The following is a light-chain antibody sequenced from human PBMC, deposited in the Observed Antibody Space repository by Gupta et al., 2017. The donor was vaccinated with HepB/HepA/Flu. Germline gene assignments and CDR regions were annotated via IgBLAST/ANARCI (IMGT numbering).Light chain of an antibody. Sequence: DVQMTQSPSSLSASVGDRVTITCQASQDISNYLIWYQQKPGKAPKLLIYDASNWETGVPARFSGSGSGTDFTFTISSLQPEDIATYYCQQDDNLPFTFGGGTKVEIK. CDR1: QDISNY. V-gene: IGKV1-33*01. CDR2: DAS. J-gene: IGKJ4*01. CDR3: QQDDNLPFT.